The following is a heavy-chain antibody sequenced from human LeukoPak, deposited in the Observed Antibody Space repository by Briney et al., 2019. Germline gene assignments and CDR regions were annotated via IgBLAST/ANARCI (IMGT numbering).Heavy chain of an antibody. V-gene: IGHV3-30-3*01. CDR3: ARESYYYDSSGYYSGGALNWFDP. Sequence: GGSLRXSCAASGXXXXXYXMXWXRQAPXXXXEXVAVISXXXSXXXYADSVKGRFTISRDNSKNTLYLQMNSLRAEDTAVYYCARESYYYDSSGYYSGGALNWFDPWGQGTLVTVSS. CDR1: GXXXXXYX. J-gene: IGHJ5*02. CDR2: ISXXXSXX. D-gene: IGHD3-22*01.